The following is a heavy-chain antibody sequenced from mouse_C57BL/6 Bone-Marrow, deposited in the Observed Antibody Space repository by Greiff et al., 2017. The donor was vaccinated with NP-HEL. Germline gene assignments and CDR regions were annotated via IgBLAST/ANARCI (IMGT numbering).Heavy chain of an antibody. CDR2: ISDGGSYT. CDR3: ARVFWFAY. J-gene: IGHJ3*01. Sequence: EVMLVESGGGLVKPGGSLKLSCAASGFTFSSYAMSWVRQTPEKRLEWVATISDGGSYTYYPDNVKGRFTISRDNAKNNLYLHMSHLKSEDTAMYYCARVFWFAYWGQGTLVTVSA. CDR1: GFTFSSYA. V-gene: IGHV5-4*03.